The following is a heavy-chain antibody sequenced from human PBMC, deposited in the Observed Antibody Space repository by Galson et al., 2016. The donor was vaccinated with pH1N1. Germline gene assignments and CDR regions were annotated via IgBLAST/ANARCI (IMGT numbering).Heavy chain of an antibody. J-gene: IGHJ5*02. Sequence: SVKVSCKASGYTFDMFGISWVRQAPGQGHQWMGWINPYDGNTNYAQKFQGRVTLTTDTSTSTAYLELRSLRSDDTAVYYCARDTKIEGVTTGRFDPWGQGTLVTVSS. CDR2: INPYDGNT. CDR3: ARDTKIEGVTTGRFDP. CDR1: GYTFDMFG. D-gene: IGHD3-16*01. V-gene: IGHV1-18*01.